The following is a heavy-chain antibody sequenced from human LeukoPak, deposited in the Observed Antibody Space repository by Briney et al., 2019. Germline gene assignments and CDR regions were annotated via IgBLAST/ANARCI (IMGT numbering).Heavy chain of an antibody. J-gene: IGHJ4*02. V-gene: IGHV3-23*01. Sequence: GGSLRLSCAASGFTFSSYAMSWVRQAPGKGLEWVSAISGSGGSTYYADSVKGRFTISRDNSKNTLYLQMNGLRAEDTAVYYCAKISQEWGDFDYWGQGTLVTVSS. CDR2: ISGSGGST. D-gene: IGHD2-8*01. CDR1: GFTFSSYA. CDR3: AKISQEWGDFDY.